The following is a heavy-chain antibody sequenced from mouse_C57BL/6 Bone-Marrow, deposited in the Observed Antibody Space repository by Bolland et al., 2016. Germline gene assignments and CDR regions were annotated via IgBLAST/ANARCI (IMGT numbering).Heavy chain of an antibody. Sequence: GGGTNYNSALKSRLCISKDNSKSQVFLKMNSLQTEDTARYYCASNWDAFDYWGQGTLV. D-gene: IGHD4-1*01. J-gene: IGHJ3*01. V-gene: IGHV2-9-1*01. CDR3: ASNWDAFDY. CDR2: GGGT.